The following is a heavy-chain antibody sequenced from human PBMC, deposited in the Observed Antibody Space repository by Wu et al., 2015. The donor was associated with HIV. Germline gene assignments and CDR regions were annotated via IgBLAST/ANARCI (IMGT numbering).Heavy chain of an antibody. D-gene: IGHD2-2*01. CDR1: GGTFSSYA. Sequence: QVQLVQSGAEVKKPGSSVKVSCKASGGTFSSYAISWVRQAPGQGLEWMGRIIPIFGTANYAQKFQGRVTITADESTSTAYMELSSLRSEDTAVYYCASQRSRSSTSSPGAFDIWGQGTMVTVSS. V-gene: IGHV1-69*13. CDR2: IIPIFGTA. J-gene: IGHJ3*02. CDR3: ASQRSRSSTSSPGAFDI.